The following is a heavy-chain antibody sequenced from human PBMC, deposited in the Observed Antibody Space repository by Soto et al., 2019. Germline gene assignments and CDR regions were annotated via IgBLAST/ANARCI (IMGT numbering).Heavy chain of an antibody. CDR2: ISGSGGST. J-gene: IGHJ6*02. CDR1: GFTFSSYA. D-gene: IGHD3-10*01. CDR3: AKGRGRYYYGSGNV. Sequence: GGSLRLSCAASGFTFSSYAMSWVRQAPGKGLEWVSAISGSGGSTYYADSVKGRFTISRDNSKNTLYLQMNSLRAEDTAVYYCAKGRGRYYYGSGNVWGQGTTVTVSS. V-gene: IGHV3-23*01.